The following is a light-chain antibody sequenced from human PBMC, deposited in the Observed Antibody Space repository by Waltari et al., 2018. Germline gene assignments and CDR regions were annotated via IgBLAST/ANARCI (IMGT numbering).Light chain of an antibody. CDR3: QHYGGTPYT. Sequence: EIVLTQSPGTLSLSPGERATLSCRASHSLTYGSLAWFQQRPGQAPRLLIYDGSHRATGIPERFSGTGSGTDCTLTISRLDPEDFAVYYCQHYGGTPYTFGQGTKLEIK. CDR2: DGS. V-gene: IGKV3-20*01. CDR1: HSLTYGS. J-gene: IGKJ2*01.